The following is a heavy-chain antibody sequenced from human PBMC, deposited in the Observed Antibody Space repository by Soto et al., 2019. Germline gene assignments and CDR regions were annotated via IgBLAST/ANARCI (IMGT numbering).Heavy chain of an antibody. V-gene: IGHV4-30-2*01. CDR2: IYHSGST. CDR3: ARAPGGSGSYYLGLGGMDV. J-gene: IGHJ6*02. D-gene: IGHD3-10*01. Sequence: QLQLQESGSGLVKPSQTLSLTCAVSGGSISSGGYSWSWIRQPPGKGLEWIGYIYHSGSTYYNPSIKSRVTISVDRSKNQFSLKLSSVTAADTAVYYCARAPGGSGSYYLGLGGMDVWGQGTTVTVSS. CDR1: GGSISSGGYS.